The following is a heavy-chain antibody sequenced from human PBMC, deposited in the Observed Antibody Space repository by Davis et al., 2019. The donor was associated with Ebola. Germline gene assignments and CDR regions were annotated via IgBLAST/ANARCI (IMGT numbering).Heavy chain of an antibody. CDR1: GGTFSSYA. CDR2: IIPIFGTA. CDR3: ASEDGSIAAAGSNWFDP. V-gene: IGHV1-69*13. Sequence: SVKVSCKASGGTFSSYAISWVRQAPGQGLEWMGGIIPIFGTANYAQKFQGRVTITADESTSTAYMELSSLRSEDTAVYYCASEDGSIAAAGSNWFDPWGQGTLVTVSS. D-gene: IGHD6-13*01. J-gene: IGHJ5*02.